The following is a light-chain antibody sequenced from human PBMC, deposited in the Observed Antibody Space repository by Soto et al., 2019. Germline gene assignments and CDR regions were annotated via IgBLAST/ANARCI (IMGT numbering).Light chain of an antibody. Sequence: DIQMTQSPSSLSASVGDRVTITCQASRDISVYLNWYQQKPGRPPKLLVFDASNLQTGVPSRYSEGGSEPLFSFTIDSQQHEDIATYYCQQYDNLPPYTFGQGTKVEI. J-gene: IGKJ2*01. CDR1: RDISVY. V-gene: IGKV1-33*01. CDR2: DAS. CDR3: QQYDNLPPYT.